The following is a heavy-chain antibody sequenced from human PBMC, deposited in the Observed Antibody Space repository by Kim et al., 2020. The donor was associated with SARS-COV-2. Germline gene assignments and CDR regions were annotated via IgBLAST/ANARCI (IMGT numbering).Heavy chain of an antibody. V-gene: IGHV3-23*01. D-gene: IGHD1-26*01. J-gene: IGHJ4*02. CDR3: AKDRDIVGATFFDY. Sequence: ADAVKGRFTISRDNSKNTLYLKMNSRRAEDTAVYYCAKDRDIVGATFFDYWGQGTLVTVSS.